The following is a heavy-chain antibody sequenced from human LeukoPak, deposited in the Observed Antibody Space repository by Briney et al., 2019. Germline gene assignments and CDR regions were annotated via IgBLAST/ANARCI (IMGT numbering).Heavy chain of an antibody. CDR1: GGSISSYF. Sequence: SETLSLTCTVSGGSISSYFWTWIRQPPGKGLEWIGYIYHNGSTNYNPSLKSRVTISVDTSKNQFSLRLTSVTAADTAVYYCARHVGYSTSGFPPAHFDYWGQGALVTVSS. J-gene: IGHJ4*02. D-gene: IGHD6-13*01. V-gene: IGHV4-59*08. CDR3: ARHVGYSTSGFPPAHFDY. CDR2: IYHNGST.